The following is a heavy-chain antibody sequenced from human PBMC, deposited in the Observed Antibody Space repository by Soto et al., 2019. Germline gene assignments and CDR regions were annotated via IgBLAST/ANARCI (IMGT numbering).Heavy chain of an antibody. CDR3: AKGYGPITIFGVVSGAFDI. Sequence: GGSLRLSCAASGFTFSSYAMSWVRQAPGKGLEWVSAISGSGGSTYYADSVKGRFTISRDNSKNTLYLQMNSLGAEDTAVYYCAKGYGPITIFGVVSGAFDIWGQGTMVTVSS. CDR1: GFTFSSYA. V-gene: IGHV3-23*01. D-gene: IGHD3-3*01. CDR2: ISGSGGST. J-gene: IGHJ3*02.